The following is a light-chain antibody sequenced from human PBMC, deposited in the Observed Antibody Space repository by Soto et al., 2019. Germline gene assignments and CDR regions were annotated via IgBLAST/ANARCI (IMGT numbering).Light chain of an antibody. J-gene: IGLJ2*01. Sequence: QSVLTQPPSASGTPGQRVTLSCSGSRSDIGSNYVYWYQHLPGMAPKLLIYRNDQRPSGVPDRISGSRSGTSASLAIIGLRSEDEADYYCASWDDTLSVPIFGGGTQLTVL. CDR1: RSDIGSNY. V-gene: IGLV1-47*01. CDR3: ASWDDTLSVPI. CDR2: RND.